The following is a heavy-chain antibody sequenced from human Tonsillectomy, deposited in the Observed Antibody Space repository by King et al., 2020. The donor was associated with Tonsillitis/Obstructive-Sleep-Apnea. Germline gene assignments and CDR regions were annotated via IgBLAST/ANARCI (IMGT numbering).Heavy chain of an antibody. CDR3: ARGLGGFSRYSYRDV. CDR1: GFTFSSYE. V-gene: IGHV3-48*03. CDR2: ISGSGGTK. D-gene: IGHD3-16*01. Sequence: VQLVESGGGLVQPGGSLRLSCAVSGFTFSSYEMNWVRQTPGKGLEWVSYISGSGGTKYYADSVRGRFTLSRDDATASLYLRINSLRAEDTAIYYCARGLGGFSRYSYRDVGGKGPTVTVSS. J-gene: IGHJ6*03.